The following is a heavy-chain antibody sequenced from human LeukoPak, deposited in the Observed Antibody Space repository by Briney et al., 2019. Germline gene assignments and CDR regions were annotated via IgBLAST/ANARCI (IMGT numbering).Heavy chain of an antibody. V-gene: IGHV3-30*02. CDR1: GITFSSYV. Sequence: GGSLRLSCAASGITFSSYVMHWVRQAPGKGLEWVAFIRYDGSNKYYADSVKGRFTISRDNSRNTLYLQMNSLRAEDTAVYYCAKEGGSNNYYYYYMDVWGRGTTVTVSS. CDR3: AKEGGSNNYYYYYMDV. J-gene: IGHJ6*03. CDR2: IRYDGSNK. D-gene: IGHD1-26*01.